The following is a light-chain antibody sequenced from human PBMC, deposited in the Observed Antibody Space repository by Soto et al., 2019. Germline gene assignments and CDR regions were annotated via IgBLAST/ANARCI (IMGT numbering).Light chain of an antibody. CDR1: SSDVGSYNL. Sequence: QSALTQPASVSGSPGQSIIISCAGTSSDVGSYNLVSWYQQHPGKAPKLIIYEDSQRPSGISSRFSGSKSGNTASLTISGLQAEDEAEYFCCSYAGGHTLVFGGGTQLTVL. CDR3: CSYAGGHTLV. CDR2: EDS. V-gene: IGLV2-23*01. J-gene: IGLJ3*02.